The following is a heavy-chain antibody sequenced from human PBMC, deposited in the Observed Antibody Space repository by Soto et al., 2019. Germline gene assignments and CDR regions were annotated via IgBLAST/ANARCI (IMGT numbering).Heavy chain of an antibody. CDR2: IYISGTT. V-gene: IGHV4-4*07. CDR1: DGSMNAHF. J-gene: IGHJ4*02. D-gene: IGHD2-15*01. CDR3: ARINGGSTDC. Sequence: SVIMSLTCPVSDGSMNAHFWSWIRQSAGKGLEWIGHIYISGTTMYNPSLKSRVTMSVDPPKNQLSLKLTSVTAADTAVYYCARINGGSTDCWGQGTLVTVSA.